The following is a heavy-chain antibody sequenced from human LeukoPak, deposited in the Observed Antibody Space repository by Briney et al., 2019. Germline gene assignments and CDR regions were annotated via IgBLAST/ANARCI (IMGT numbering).Heavy chain of an antibody. CDR3: ARQKGFRYSSRWYVDY. D-gene: IGHD6-13*01. J-gene: IGHJ4*01. Sequence: SETLSLTCTVSGGSISSSSYYWGWIRQPPGKGLEWIGRIYYSGSTYYNPSLKSRVTISVDTSKNPFSLKLSSVTAADTAVYYCARQKGFRYSSRWYVDYWGHGTLVTVSS. CDR1: GGSISSSSYY. V-gene: IGHV4-39*01. CDR2: IYYSGST.